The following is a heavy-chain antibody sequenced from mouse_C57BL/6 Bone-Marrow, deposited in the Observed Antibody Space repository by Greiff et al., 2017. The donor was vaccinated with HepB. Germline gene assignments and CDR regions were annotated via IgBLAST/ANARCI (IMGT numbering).Heavy chain of an antibody. CDR3: ARGEYYDYGAWFAY. D-gene: IGHD2-4*01. V-gene: IGHV1-64*01. J-gene: IGHJ3*01. CDR1: GYTFTSYW. Sequence: QVQLQQPGAELVKPGASVKLSCKASGYTFTSYWMHWVKQRPGQGLEWIGMIHPNSGSNNYNEKFKSKATLTVDKSTSTAYMQLSSLTSEDSAVYYCARGEYYDYGAWFAYWGQGTLVTVS. CDR2: IHPNSGSN.